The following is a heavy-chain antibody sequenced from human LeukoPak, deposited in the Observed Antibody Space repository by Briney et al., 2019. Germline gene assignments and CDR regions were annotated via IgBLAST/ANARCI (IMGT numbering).Heavy chain of an antibody. Sequence: GGSLRLSCAASGFTFSNAWMSWVRQAPGKGLEWVGRIKSKTDGGTTDYAAPVKGRFTISRDDSKNTLYLQMNSLKTEDTAVYYCTTELYYDSSGYYAKQTYDYWGQGTLVTVSS. V-gene: IGHV3-15*01. CDR2: IKSKTDGGTT. D-gene: IGHD3-22*01. CDR1: GFTFSNAW. J-gene: IGHJ4*02. CDR3: TTELYYDSSGYYAKQTYDY.